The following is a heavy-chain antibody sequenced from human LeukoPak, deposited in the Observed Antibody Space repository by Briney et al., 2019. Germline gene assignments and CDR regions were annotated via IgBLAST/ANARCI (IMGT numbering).Heavy chain of an antibody. Sequence: GGSLRLSCAASGFSFSTYGMNWVRQAPGKGLEWVSSISSGSSFIFYADSVKGRFTISRDNAKNSLYLQMNSLRAEDTAVYYCARFPTGFDYWGQGTLVTVSS. J-gene: IGHJ4*02. CDR3: ARFPTGFDY. D-gene: IGHD4-17*01. CDR1: GFSFSTYG. V-gene: IGHV3-21*01. CDR2: ISSGSSFI.